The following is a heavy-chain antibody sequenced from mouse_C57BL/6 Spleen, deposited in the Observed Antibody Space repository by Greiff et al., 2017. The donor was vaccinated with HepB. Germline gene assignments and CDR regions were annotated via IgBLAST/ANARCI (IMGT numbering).Heavy chain of an antibody. Sequence: QVQLQQPGAELVKPGASVKLSCKASGYTFTSYWMHWVKQRPGQGLEWIGMIHPNSGSTNYNEKFKSKATLTVDKSSSTAYMQLSSLTSEVSAVYYCARNYGSSEEYFDGWGTVTTVTVSP. CDR1: GYTFTSYW. V-gene: IGHV1-64*01. CDR3: ARNYGSSEEYFDG. D-gene: IGHD1-1*01. CDR2: IHPNSGST. J-gene: IGHJ1*03.